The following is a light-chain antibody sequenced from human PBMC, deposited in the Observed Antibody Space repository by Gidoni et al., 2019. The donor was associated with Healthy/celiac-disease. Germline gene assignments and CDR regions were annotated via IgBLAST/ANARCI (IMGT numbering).Light chain of an antibody. CDR1: SSDVGGYNY. CDR2: EVS. V-gene: IGLV2-14*01. Sequence: QSALTQPASVPGSPGQSITISCTGTSSDVGGYNYVSWYQLHPGKAPKLLIYEVSNRPSGVSNRFSGSKSGNTASLTISGLQAEDEADYYCSSYTSSSTVVFGGGTKLTVL. J-gene: IGLJ2*01. CDR3: SSYTSSSTVV.